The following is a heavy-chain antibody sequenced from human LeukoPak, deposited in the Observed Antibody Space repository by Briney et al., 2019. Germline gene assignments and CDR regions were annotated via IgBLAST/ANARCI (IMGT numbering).Heavy chain of an antibody. J-gene: IGHJ4*02. D-gene: IGHD6-19*01. V-gene: IGHV1-2*06. CDR1: GYTFTGYY. CDR2: INPNNGGT. Sequence: ASVKVSCKASGYTFTGYYIHWVRQAPGQGLEWMGRINPNNGGTNYAQKFQGRVTMTRDMSMSTAYMELSRLRSVDTAVYYCARGAVAGTFDYWGQGTLVTVSS. CDR3: ARGAVAGTFDY.